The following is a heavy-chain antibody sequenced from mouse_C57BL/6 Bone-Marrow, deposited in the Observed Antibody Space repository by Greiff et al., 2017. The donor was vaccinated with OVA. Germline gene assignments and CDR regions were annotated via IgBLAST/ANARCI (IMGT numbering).Heavy chain of an antibody. Sequence: QVQLQQSGAELVMPGASVKLSCKASGYTFTSYWMHWVKQRPGQGLEWIGEIDPSDSYTNYNQKFKGKSTLTVDKSSSTAYMQLSSLTSEDSAVYYCARSPIYYDYDRGLAYWGQGTLVTVSA. J-gene: IGHJ3*01. CDR1: GYTFTSYW. CDR2: IDPSDSYT. CDR3: ARSPIYYDYDRGLAY. V-gene: IGHV1-69*01. D-gene: IGHD2-4*01.